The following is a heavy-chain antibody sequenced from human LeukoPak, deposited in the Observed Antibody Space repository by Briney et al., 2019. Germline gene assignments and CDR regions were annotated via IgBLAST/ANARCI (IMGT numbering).Heavy chain of an antibody. CDR2: IRYDGSNK. J-gene: IGHJ4*02. Sequence: GGSLRLSCAASGFTSSSYGMHWVRQAPGKGLEWVAFIRYDGSNKYYADSMKGRFTISRDNSKNTLYLQMNSLRAEDTAVYYCAKDRGAVAGIDYWGQGTLVTVSS. CDR1: GFTSSSYG. D-gene: IGHD6-19*01. V-gene: IGHV3-30*02. CDR3: AKDRGAVAGIDY.